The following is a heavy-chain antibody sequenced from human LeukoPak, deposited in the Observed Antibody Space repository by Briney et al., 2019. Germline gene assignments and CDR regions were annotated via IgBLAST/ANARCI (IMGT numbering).Heavy chain of an antibody. Sequence: ASVKVSCKASGYTFTSYYMHWVRQAPGQGLEWMGIINPSGGSTSYAQKFQGRVTMTRDTSTSTVYMELSSLRSEDTAVYYCARYMVRGVITPPFDYWGQGTLVTVSS. CDR1: GYTFTSYY. CDR3: ARYMVRGVITPPFDY. V-gene: IGHV1-46*01. D-gene: IGHD3-10*01. J-gene: IGHJ4*02. CDR2: INPSGGST.